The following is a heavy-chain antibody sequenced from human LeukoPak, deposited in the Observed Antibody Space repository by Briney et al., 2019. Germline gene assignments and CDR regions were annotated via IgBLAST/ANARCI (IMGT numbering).Heavy chain of an antibody. Sequence: PGRSLRLSCAASGFTFSSYAMHWVRQAPGKGLEWVAVISYDGSNKYYADSVKGRFTISRDNSKNTLYLQMNSLRAEDTAVYYCARDLGATVTTAFNYWGQGTLVTVSS. CDR1: GFTFSSYA. CDR2: ISYDGSNK. J-gene: IGHJ4*02. D-gene: IGHD4-11*01. V-gene: IGHV3-30-3*01. CDR3: ARDLGATVTTAFNY.